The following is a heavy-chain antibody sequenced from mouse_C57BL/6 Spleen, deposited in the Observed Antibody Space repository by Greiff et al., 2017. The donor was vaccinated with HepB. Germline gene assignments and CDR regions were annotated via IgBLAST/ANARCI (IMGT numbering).Heavy chain of an antibody. V-gene: IGHV10-3*01. CDR3: VRETYYGSSSPFAY. D-gene: IGHD1-1*01. CDR2: IRSKSSNYAT. Sequence: EVQRVESGGGLVQPKGSLKLSCAASGFTFNTYAMHWVRQAPGKGLEWVARIRSKSSNYATYYADSVKDRFTISRDDSQSMLYLQMNNLKTEDTAMYYCVRETYYGSSSPFAYWGQGTLVTVSA. CDR1: GFTFNTYA. J-gene: IGHJ3*01.